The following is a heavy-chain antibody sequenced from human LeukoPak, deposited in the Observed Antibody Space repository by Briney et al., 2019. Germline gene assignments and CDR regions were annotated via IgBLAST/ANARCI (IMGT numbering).Heavy chain of an antibody. CDR3: ARHRGQWELLDY. Sequence: SETLSLTRTVSGDSISSSTYYWAWIRQPPGKGLEWIGSFYKSGSTYYNPSLKSRVTISVDTSKNQFSLKLTSVTAADTAVYYCARHRGQWELLDYWGQGTLVTVSA. CDR2: FYKSGST. J-gene: IGHJ4*02. V-gene: IGHV4-39*01. CDR1: GDSISSSTYY. D-gene: IGHD1-26*01.